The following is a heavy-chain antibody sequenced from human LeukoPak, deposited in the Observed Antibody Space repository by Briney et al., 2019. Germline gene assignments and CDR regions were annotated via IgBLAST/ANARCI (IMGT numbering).Heavy chain of an antibody. V-gene: IGHV4-39*02. CDR2: IYYSGST. CDR1: GGSISSSSYY. D-gene: IGHD6-19*01. J-gene: IGHJ6*03. Sequence: PSETLSLTCTVSGGSISSSSYYWGWIRQPPGKGLEWIGSIYYSGSTYYNPSLKSRVTISVDTSKNQFSLKLSSVTAADTAMYYCARDQGSGWPGNYYYMDVWGKGTTVTISS. CDR3: ARDQGSGWPGNYYYMDV.